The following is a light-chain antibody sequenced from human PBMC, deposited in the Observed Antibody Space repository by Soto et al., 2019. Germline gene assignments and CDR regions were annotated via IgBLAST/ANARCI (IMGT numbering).Light chain of an antibody. CDR3: QQGNTFPLT. CDR2: GAS. V-gene: IGKV1-12*01. CDR1: QGISSR. J-gene: IGKJ3*01. Sequence: DIPMTQSPSSVSASVGDRVTITCRASQGISSRLAWYQQKPGKAPKLLIYGASNLQSGVPPRFSGSGFGTDFTLTIRSLQPEDFATYYCQQGNTFPLTFGPGTKVDIK.